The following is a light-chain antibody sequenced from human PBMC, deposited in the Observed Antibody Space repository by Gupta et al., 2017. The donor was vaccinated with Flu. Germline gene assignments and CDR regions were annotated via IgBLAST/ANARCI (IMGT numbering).Light chain of an antibody. J-gene: IGLJ2*01. CDR2: AKN. Sequence: YAKNIRPSGIPDRFSGSSSATTASLTITGAQAEAEADYYCNSRDSTDNHQAVFGGGTKLTVL. V-gene: IGLV3-19*01. CDR3: NSRDSTDNHQAV.